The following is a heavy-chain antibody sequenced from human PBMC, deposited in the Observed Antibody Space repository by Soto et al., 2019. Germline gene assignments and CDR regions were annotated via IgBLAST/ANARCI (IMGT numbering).Heavy chain of an antibody. CDR2: IWYDGSNK. CDR3: ARDLQQNLGYCSSTSCYIIPPYYYYGMDV. D-gene: IGHD2-2*02. J-gene: IGHJ6*02. CDR1: GFTFSSYG. V-gene: IGHV3-33*01. Sequence: QVQLVESGGGVVQPGRSLRLSCAASGFTFSSYGMHWVRQAPGKGLEWVAVIWYDGSNKYYADSVKGRFTISRDNSKNKRYLQMTSLGAEDTAVYYCARDLQQNLGYCSSTSCYIIPPYYYYGMDVWGQGTTVTVSS.